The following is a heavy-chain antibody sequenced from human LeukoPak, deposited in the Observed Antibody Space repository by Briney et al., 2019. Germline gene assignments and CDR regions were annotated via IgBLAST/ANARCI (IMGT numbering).Heavy chain of an antibody. Sequence: PSETLSLTCTVSGGSISSYYWSWIRQPPGKGLEWIGYIYYSGSTNYNPSLKSRVTISVDTSKNQFSLKLSSVTAADTAVYYCARDLFMGMDVWGQGTTVTVSS. CDR1: GGSISSYY. J-gene: IGHJ6*02. CDR2: IYYSGST. CDR3: ARDLFMGMDV. D-gene: IGHD3-16*01. V-gene: IGHV4-59*01.